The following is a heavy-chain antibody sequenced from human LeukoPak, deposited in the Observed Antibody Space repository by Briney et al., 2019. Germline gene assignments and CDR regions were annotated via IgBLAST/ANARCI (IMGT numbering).Heavy chain of an antibody. D-gene: IGHD3-16*01. Sequence: PSETLSLTCTVSGGSISTYYWTWLRQPPGKGLEWIGYIYYSGSTNYNPSLKSRVTISVDTSKNQFSLELSSVTAADTAVYYCARDKGGPFDYWGQGTLVTVSS. V-gene: IGHV4-59*01. CDR3: ARDKGGPFDY. CDR2: IYYSGST. J-gene: IGHJ4*02. CDR1: GGSISTYY.